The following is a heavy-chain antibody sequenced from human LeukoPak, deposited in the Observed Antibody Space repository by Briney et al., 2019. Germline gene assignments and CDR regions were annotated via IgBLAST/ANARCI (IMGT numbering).Heavy chain of an antibody. CDR3: AKPQYDYGDYFFDY. CDR1: GFTFSSYG. Sequence: PGRSLRLSCAASGFTFSSYGMHWVRQAPGKGLEWVAVISYDGSSKYYADSVKGRSTISRDNSKNTLYLQMNSLRVEDTAVYYCAKPQYDYGDYFFDYWGQGTLVTVSS. V-gene: IGHV3-30*18. CDR2: ISYDGSSK. D-gene: IGHD4-17*01. J-gene: IGHJ4*02.